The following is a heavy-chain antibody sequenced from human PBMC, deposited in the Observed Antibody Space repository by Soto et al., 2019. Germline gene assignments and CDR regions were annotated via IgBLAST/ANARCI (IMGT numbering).Heavy chain of an antibody. CDR2: IYYSGRT. V-gene: IGHV4-30-4*01. J-gene: IGHJ4*02. CDR3: ARVTGPHSSSAGGLDY. CDR1: RGSISSGDYY. Sequence: PSETLSLTFTVSRGSISSGDYYWGCIRQPRRKRLGWMGYIYYSGRTYYNPSLKSRVTISVDTSKNQFSLKLSSVTAADTAVYYCARVTGPHSSSAGGLDYWGQGTLVTVSS. D-gene: IGHD6-6*01.